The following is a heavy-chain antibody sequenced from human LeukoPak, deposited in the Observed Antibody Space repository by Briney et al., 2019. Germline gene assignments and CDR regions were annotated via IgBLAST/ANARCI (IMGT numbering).Heavy chain of an antibody. J-gene: IGHJ4*02. V-gene: IGHV1-2*02. Sequence: GGSLRLSCAASGFTFSSYAMHWVRQAPGQGLEWLGWINPKSGAADYAQQFRGRVTMTRDTSINTDCMEMKRVTSDDTAVYYCARGAEAETSPLDFWGQGTLVTVSS. D-gene: IGHD6-13*01. CDR1: GFTFSSYA. CDR2: INPKSGAA. CDR3: ARGAEAETSPLDF.